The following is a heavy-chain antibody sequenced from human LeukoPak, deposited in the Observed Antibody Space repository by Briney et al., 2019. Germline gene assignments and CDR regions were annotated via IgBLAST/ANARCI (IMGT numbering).Heavy chain of an antibody. Sequence: SETLSLTCTVSGGSIRSYYWSWIRQPPGKGLEWIGYIYYSGSTNYNPSLKSRVAISVDTSKNQFSLKLDSATAADTAVYYCARLQATVTIHAYFDYWGQGTLVTVSS. CDR2: IYYSGST. V-gene: IGHV4-59*01. D-gene: IGHD4-17*01. J-gene: IGHJ4*01. CDR1: GGSIRSYY. CDR3: ARLQATVTIHAYFDY.